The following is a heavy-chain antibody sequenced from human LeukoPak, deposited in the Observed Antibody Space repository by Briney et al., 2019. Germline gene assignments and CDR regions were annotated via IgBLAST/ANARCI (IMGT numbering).Heavy chain of an antibody. D-gene: IGHD3-22*01. CDR3: ARANYYYDSSGYLFDY. CDR1: GGSISSSSYY. Sequence: SETLSLTCTVSGGSISSSSYYWGWIRQPPGKGLEWIGSIYYSGSTYYNPSLKSRVTISVDTSKNQFSLKLSSVTAADTAVYYCARANYYYDSSGYLFDYWGQGTLVTVSS. CDR2: IYYSGST. V-gene: IGHV4-39*07. J-gene: IGHJ4*02.